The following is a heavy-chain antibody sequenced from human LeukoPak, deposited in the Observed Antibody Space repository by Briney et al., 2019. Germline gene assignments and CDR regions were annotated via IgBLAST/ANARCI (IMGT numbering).Heavy chain of an antibody. CDR1: GGSISSYY. J-gene: IGHJ3*02. V-gene: IGHV4-59*08. Sequence: SETLSLTCTVSGGSISSYYWSWIRQPPGKGLEWIGYIYYSGSTNYNPSLKSRVTISVDTSKNQFSLKLSSVTAADTAVHYCARVHSVQHAFDIWGQGTMVTVSS. CDR2: IYYSGST. CDR3: ARVHSVQHAFDI.